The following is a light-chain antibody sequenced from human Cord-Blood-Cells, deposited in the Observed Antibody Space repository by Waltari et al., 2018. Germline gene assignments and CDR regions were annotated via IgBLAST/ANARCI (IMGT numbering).Light chain of an antibody. V-gene: IGKV6-21*01. Sequence: ILLTQSPDVKSVTSKEQVTITCRASQSIGSSLHWYQQKPDQSPKLLIKYASQSFSGVPSRVSGSGSGTDFTLTIKSLEAEDAATYYCHQSSSLPQTFGQGTKVEIK. CDR1: QSIGSS. J-gene: IGKJ1*01. CDR3: HQSSSLPQT. CDR2: YAS.